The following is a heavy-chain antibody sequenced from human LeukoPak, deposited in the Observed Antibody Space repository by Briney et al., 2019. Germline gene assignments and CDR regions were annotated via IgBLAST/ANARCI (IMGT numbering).Heavy chain of an antibody. V-gene: IGHV4-38-2*01. D-gene: IGHD6-6*01. CDR1: GFSVSSGYF. Sequence: SETLSLTCAVSGFSVSSGYFWAWIRQSPGKGLEWMGSIFHNGITYYNPSLKSRVTILVEPSKNQFYLKLISVTVADTAVYYCARGRLAMAPRRKNWFDPWGQGILVTVSS. J-gene: IGHJ5*02. CDR3: ARGRLAMAPRRKNWFDP. CDR2: IFHNGIT.